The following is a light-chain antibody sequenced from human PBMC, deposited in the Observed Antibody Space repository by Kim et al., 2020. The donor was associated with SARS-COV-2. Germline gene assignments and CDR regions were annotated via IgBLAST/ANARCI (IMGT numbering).Light chain of an antibody. V-gene: IGLV3-19*01. CDR1: SLRSYY. CDR3: NSRDSSGNHV. J-gene: IGLJ1*01. CDR2: NQN. Sequence: SSELTQDPAVSVALGQTVRITCQGDSLRSYYASWYQQKPGQAPLLVIYNQNKRPSGIPDRFSGSSSGNTASLTITGAQAEDEADYYCNSRDSSGNHVFGPGTKVTVL.